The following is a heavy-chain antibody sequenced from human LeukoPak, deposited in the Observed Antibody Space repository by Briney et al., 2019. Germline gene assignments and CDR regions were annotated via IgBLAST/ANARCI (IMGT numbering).Heavy chain of an antibody. CDR1: GGSFSGYY. D-gene: IGHD2-8*02. Sequence: SETLSLTCAVYGGSFSGYYSTWIRQLPGKGLEWIGYIYYTGSTTYNPSLKSRLTISMDTFRNQLSLKLNSVTAADTAVYFCARPRTGNTGRPEYIENWGQGTLVTVSP. CDR3: ARPRTGNTGRPEYIEN. V-gene: IGHV4-34*09. CDR2: IYYTGST. J-gene: IGHJ1*01.